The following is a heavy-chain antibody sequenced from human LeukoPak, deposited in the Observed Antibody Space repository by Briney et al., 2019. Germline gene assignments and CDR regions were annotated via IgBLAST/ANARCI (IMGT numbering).Heavy chain of an antibody. CDR3: ARGYSSRLPPPFDY. Sequence: SQTLSLTCAISGDSVSSTSAAWNWIRQSPSRGLEWLGRTYYRSKWYNDYAVSVKSRITIKPDTSKNQFSLQLSSVTPDDTAVYYCARGYSSRLPPPFDYWGQGTLVTVSS. CDR1: GDSVSSTSAA. V-gene: IGHV6-1*01. D-gene: IGHD6-13*01. J-gene: IGHJ4*01. CDR2: TYYRSKWYN.